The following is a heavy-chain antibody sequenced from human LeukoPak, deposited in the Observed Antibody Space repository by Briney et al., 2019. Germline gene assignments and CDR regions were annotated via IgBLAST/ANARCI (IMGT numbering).Heavy chain of an antibody. J-gene: IGHJ5*02. Sequence: AASVKVSCKVSGYTLTELSMHWVRQAPGKGLEWMGGFDPEDGETIYAQKFQGRVTMTEDTSTDTAYMELSSLRSEGTAVYYCATGALRFLGWQWFDPWGQGTLVTVSS. CDR3: ATGALRFLGWQWFDP. D-gene: IGHD3-3*01. CDR1: GYTLTELS. V-gene: IGHV1-24*01. CDR2: FDPEDGET.